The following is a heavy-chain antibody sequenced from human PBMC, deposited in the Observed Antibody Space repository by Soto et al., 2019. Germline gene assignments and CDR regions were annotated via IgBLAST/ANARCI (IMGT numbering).Heavy chain of an antibody. CDR3: ARSLLQGDF. D-gene: IGHD2-21*01. CDR2: INPNGGST. CDR1: GYTFIHYY. Sequence: QVQLVQSGAGVKKPGASVKVSCKASGYTFIHYYIHWVRQAPGQGLEWIAIINPNGGSTNYAQKFRGRVTVTSDTSTTTVSMELNSLGSDDTAVYFCARSLLQGDFWGQGTLVTVSS. J-gene: IGHJ4*02. V-gene: IGHV1-46*01.